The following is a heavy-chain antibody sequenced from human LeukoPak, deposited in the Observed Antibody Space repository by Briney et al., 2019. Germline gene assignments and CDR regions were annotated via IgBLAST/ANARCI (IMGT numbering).Heavy chain of an antibody. V-gene: IGHV1-18*04. D-gene: IGHD6-13*01. Sequence: GASVKVSCKTSGYTFTGHSLHWVRQAPGQGLEWMGWISAYNGNTNYAQRLQGRVTMTTDTSTSTAYMELRSLRSDDTAVYYCARDPLYSGWQQLVSGDAFDIWGQGTMVTVSS. CDR1: GYTFTGHS. J-gene: IGHJ3*02. CDR3: ARDPLYSGWQQLVSGDAFDI. CDR2: ISAYNGNT.